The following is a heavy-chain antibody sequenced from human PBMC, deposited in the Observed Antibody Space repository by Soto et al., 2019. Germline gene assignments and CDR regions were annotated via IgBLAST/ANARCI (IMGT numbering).Heavy chain of an antibody. CDR2: IISSSTTI. Sequence: EVQLVESGGDLVKRGGSLRLSCAASGFTFSSYSMNWVRQAPGKGLEWIAYIISSSTTIFYADSVKGRFTISRDNAKSSLYLQMNGLRDEDTAVYYCARDNGMAGSFDPWGQGTLVTVSS. CDR1: GFTFSSYS. J-gene: IGHJ5*02. V-gene: IGHV3-48*02. CDR3: ARDNGMAGSFDP. D-gene: IGHD2-8*01.